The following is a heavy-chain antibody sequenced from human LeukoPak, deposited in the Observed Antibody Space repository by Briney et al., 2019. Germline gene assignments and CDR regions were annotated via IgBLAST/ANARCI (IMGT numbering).Heavy chain of an antibody. J-gene: IGHJ3*02. D-gene: IGHD2-21*02. Sequence: GGSLRLSCAASGFTFSSYAMNWVRQAPGKGLVWVSRINSDGSSTSYADSVKGRFTISRDNAKNTLYLQMNSLRAEDTAVYYCARDKAYCGGDCYPDDAFDIWGQGTMVTVSS. CDR3: ARDKAYCGGDCYPDDAFDI. CDR2: INSDGSST. CDR1: GFTFSSYA. V-gene: IGHV3-74*01.